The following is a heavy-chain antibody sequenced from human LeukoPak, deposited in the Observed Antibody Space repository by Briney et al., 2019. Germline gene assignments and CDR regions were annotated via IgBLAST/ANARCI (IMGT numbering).Heavy chain of an antibody. CDR2: IYHSGST. CDR1: GGTISSSNW. V-gene: IGHV4-4*02. D-gene: IGHD6-13*01. J-gene: IGHJ4*02. Sequence: KTSETLSLTCAVSGGTISSSNWWSWVRQPPGKGLEWIGEIYHSGSTNYNPSLKSRVTISVDTSKNQFSLKLSSVTAADTAVYYCARGAGAAAGTSTDYWGQGTLVTVSS. CDR3: ARGAGAAAGTSTDY.